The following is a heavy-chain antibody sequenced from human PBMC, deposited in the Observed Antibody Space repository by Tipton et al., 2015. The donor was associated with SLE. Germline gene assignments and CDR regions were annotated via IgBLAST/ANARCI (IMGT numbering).Heavy chain of an antibody. CDR1: GGSFSGYY. D-gene: IGHD5-24*01. Sequence: TLSLTCAVYGGSFSGYYWSWIRQPPGKGLEWIGEINHSGSTNYNPSLKSRVTISVDTSKNQFSLKLSSVTAADTAVYYCAREGTGGDGYSHDAFDIWGQGTMVTVSS. J-gene: IGHJ3*02. CDR2: INHSGST. CDR3: AREGTGGDGYSHDAFDI. V-gene: IGHV4-34*01.